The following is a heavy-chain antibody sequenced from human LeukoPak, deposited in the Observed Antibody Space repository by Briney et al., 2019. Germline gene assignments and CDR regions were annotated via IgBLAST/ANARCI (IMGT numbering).Heavy chain of an antibody. CDR1: GFTFTSYE. V-gene: IGHV3-48*03. D-gene: IGHD3-10*01. CDR2: ISSSGSTI. J-gene: IGHJ3*02. Sequence: GGSLRLSCAASGFTFTSYEMNWVRQAPGKGLEWVSYISSSGSTIYYADSVKGRFTISRDNAKNSLYLQMNSLRAEDTAVYYCARDKAISGAFDIWGQGTMVAVSS. CDR3: ARDKAISGAFDI.